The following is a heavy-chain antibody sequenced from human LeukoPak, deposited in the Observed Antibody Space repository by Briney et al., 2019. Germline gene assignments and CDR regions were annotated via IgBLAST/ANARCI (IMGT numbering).Heavy chain of an antibody. CDR1: GLTVSTNY. CDR3: ARDQAATGVDYFDY. CDR2: IYSGGVT. J-gene: IGHJ4*02. D-gene: IGHD6-13*01. V-gene: IGHV3-53*01. Sequence: GGSLRLSCSASGLTVSTNYMNWVRQAPGKGLEWVSAIYSGGVTKYKDSVKGRFTVSRDISKNTLYLQMNSLRVDDTAVYYCARDQAATGVDYFDYWGQGTLVTVSS.